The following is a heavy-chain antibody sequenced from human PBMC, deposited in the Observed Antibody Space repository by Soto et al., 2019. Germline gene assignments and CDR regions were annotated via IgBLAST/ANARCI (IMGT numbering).Heavy chain of an antibody. Sequence: QITLKESGPTLVKPTQTLTLTCTLSGLSLSTSGVGVGWIRQPPGKALEWLALIYWDDDKRYSPSLKSRLTITKDTSKTQVVLTMTNMDPVDTATYYCAHSSLRFLELLSSFTGDFDYWGQGTLVTVSS. J-gene: IGHJ4*02. D-gene: IGHD3-3*01. CDR3: AHSSLRFLELLSSFTGDFDY. CDR1: GLSLSTSGVG. V-gene: IGHV2-5*02. CDR2: IYWDDDK.